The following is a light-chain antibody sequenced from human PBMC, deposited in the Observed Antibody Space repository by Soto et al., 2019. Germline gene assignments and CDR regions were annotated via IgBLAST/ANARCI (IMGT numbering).Light chain of an antibody. CDR3: CSFAGSYSYV. Sequence: QSVLTQPRSVSGCPGQSVTISCTGTSSDVGRYDYVSWYQQYPGEAPKLIIYDVTERPSGVPDRFPGSKSGNTASLTISGLRAEDEAAYSCCSFAGSYSYVFGSGTKVTVL. CDR1: SSDVGRYDY. J-gene: IGLJ1*01. V-gene: IGLV2-11*01. CDR2: DVT.